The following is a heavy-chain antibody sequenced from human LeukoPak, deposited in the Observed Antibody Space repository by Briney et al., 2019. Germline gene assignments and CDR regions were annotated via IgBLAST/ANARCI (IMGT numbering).Heavy chain of an antibody. Sequence: PSETLSLTCTVSGGSISSYYWSWIRQPPGKGLEWIGYIYYSGSTNYNPSLKSRVTISVDTSKNQFSLKLSSVTAADTAVYYCARCSFGSGWYWDAFDIWGQGTMVTVSS. V-gene: IGHV4-59*01. D-gene: IGHD6-19*01. CDR3: ARCSFGSGWYWDAFDI. CDR2: IYYSGST. CDR1: GGSISSYY. J-gene: IGHJ3*02.